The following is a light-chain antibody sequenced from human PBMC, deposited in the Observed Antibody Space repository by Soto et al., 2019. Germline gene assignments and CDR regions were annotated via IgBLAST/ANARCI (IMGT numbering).Light chain of an antibody. CDR3: QQYISYSLEWT. J-gene: IGKJ1*01. CDR2: YDS. Sequence: DIKITKGPSTLSASLGDRFPITCWASQIMSRCLAWHQQKPGKAPKLLIYYDSSFESWVPSRFRGSVSGKEFNLTISSLKHDDFATYYCQQYISYSLEWTVGQATKVEIK. CDR1: QIMSRC. V-gene: IGKV1-5*01.